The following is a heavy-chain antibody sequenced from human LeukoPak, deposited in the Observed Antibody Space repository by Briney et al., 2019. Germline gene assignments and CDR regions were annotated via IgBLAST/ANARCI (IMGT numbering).Heavy chain of an antibody. V-gene: IGHV3-53*01. CDR3: AREGGTMIGLIDY. D-gene: IGHD3-22*01. CDR1: GFTVSTNY. CDR2: VYYDGST. Sequence: GGSLRLSCAASGFTVSTNYMNWVRQAPGKGLEWVSVVYYDGSTYYADSVKGRFTISRDSSKNTLYLQMNSLRGEDTAVYYCAREGGTMIGLIDYWGQGTLVTVSS. J-gene: IGHJ4*02.